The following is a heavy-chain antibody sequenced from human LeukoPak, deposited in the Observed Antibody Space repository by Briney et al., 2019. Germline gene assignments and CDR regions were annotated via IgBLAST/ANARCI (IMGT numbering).Heavy chain of an antibody. V-gene: IGHV4-34*01. CDR1: GGSFSGYY. J-gene: IGHJ4*02. D-gene: IGHD3-10*01. Sequence: SETLSLTCAVYGGSFSGYYLSWIRQPRGKGLEWIGEINHSGSTNYNPSLKSRVTISVDTSKNQFSLKLSSVTAADTAVYYCARGSGPMVRDWGQGTLVTVSS. CDR3: ARGSGPMVRD. CDR2: INHSGST.